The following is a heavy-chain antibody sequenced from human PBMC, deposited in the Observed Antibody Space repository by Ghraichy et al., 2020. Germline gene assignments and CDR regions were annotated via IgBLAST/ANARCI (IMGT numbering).Heavy chain of an antibody. CDR3: ARHFDSSSWYGVHYYYGMDV. V-gene: IGHV4-4*09. CDR1: GGSIRSYY. Sequence: SQTLSLTCTVSGGSIRSYYWSWIRQPPGKGLEWIGYIYTSGSTNYNPSLKSRVTISVDTSKNQFSLKLSSVTAADTAVYYCARHFDSSSWYGVHYYYGMDVWGKGTTVTVT. CDR2: IYTSGST. D-gene: IGHD6-13*01. J-gene: IGHJ6*04.